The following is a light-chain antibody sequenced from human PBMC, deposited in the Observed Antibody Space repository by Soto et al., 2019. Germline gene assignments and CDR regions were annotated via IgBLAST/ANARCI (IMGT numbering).Light chain of an antibody. V-gene: IGLV4-69*01. Sequence: QLVLTQSPSASASLGASVKLTCTLSSGHSSYAIAWHQQQPEKGPRYLMKFNSDGSHSKGDGIPDRVSGSSSGAERYLTISSLQSEDEAYYYCQTWGTGIVVFGGGTKLTVL. CDR3: QTWGTGIVV. CDR1: SGHSSYA. J-gene: IGLJ2*01. CDR2: FNSDGSH.